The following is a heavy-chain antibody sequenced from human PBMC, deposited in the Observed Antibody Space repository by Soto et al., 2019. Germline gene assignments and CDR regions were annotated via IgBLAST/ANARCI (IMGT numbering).Heavy chain of an antibody. CDR3: ARGSVLLWFGELLD. CDR2: ISGYNDNT. J-gene: IGHJ4*02. CDR1: GYPFASYG. D-gene: IGHD3-10*01. Sequence: ASVKVSCKASGYPFASYGISWVRQAPGQGLEWMGWISGYNDNTKYVQKFQGRVTMTTDTSTSTAYMELRSLRSDDTAVYYCARGSVLLWFGELLDWGQGTLVTVSS. V-gene: IGHV1-18*01.